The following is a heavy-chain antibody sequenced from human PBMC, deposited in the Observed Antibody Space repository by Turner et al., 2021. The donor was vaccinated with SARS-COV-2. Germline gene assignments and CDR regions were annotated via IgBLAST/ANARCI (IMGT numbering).Heavy chain of an antibody. V-gene: IGHV4-59*08. D-gene: IGHD1-26*01. Sequence: QVQLQESGPGLVKPSETLSLTCTVSGGSISSKSWSWIRPSPGKGLEWIGDIYKIGSTDYNPTLRSRVTISVDTSKNQLSLKLSSVTAADTAVYYCARHQGSASGYDYGMNIWGQGTAVIVSS. CDR2: IYKIGST. J-gene: IGHJ6*02. CDR1: GGSISSKS. CDR3: ARHQGSASGYDYGMNI.